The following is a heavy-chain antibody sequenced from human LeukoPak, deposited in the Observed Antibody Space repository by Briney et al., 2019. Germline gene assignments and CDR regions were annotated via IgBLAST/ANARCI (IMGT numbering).Heavy chain of an antibody. Sequence: GGSLRLSCAASGFTFSSYSMNWVRQAPGKGLEWVANIKPDGGEKYYVDSVKGRFTVSRDNAKNSLYLQMNSLRAEDSAVYYCASHYYGSGTYYWGYYFDYWGQGTLVTVSS. V-gene: IGHV3-7*01. D-gene: IGHD3-10*01. J-gene: IGHJ4*02. CDR1: GFTFSSYS. CDR2: IKPDGGEK. CDR3: ASHYYGSGTYYWGYYFDY.